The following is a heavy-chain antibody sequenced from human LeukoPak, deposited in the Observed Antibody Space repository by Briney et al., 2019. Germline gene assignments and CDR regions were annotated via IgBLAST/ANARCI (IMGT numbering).Heavy chain of an antibody. J-gene: IGHJ4*02. Sequence: SETLSLTCTVSGGSISTGREYWSWIRQPAGKGLEWIGRVYATGSTNYNPSLKSRVTISVDKSKNQFSLKLSSVTAADTAVYYCARGNSLPGYYFDYWGQGTLVTVSS. CDR1: GGSISTGREY. CDR2: VYATGST. V-gene: IGHV4-61*02. CDR3: ARGNSLPGYYFDY. D-gene: IGHD4-23*01.